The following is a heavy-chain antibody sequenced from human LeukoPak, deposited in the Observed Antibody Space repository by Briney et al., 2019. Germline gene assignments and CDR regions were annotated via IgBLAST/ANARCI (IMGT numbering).Heavy chain of an antibody. V-gene: IGHV3-21*01. J-gene: IGHJ3*02. Sequence: GGSLRLSCAASGFTFSSYSMNWVRQAPGKGLEWVSSISSSSSYIYYADSVKGRFTISRDNAKNSLYLQMNSLRAEDTAVYYCARDNYYDSSGYHLGHDAFDIWGQGTMVTVSS. CDR3: ARDNYYDSSGYHLGHDAFDI. CDR2: ISSSSSYI. CDR1: GFTFSSYS. D-gene: IGHD3-22*01.